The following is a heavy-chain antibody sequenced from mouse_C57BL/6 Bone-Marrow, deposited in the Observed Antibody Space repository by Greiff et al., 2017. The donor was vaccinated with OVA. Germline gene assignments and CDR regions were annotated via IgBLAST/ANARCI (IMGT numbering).Heavy chain of an antibody. CDR2: IDPENGDT. J-gene: IGHJ2*01. CDR1: GFNIKDDY. D-gene: IGHD1-1*01. V-gene: IGHV14-4*01. CDR3: TTPYYYGSSLDY. Sequence: VQLQQSGAELVRPGASVKLSCTASGFNIKDDYMHWVKQRPEQGLEWIGWIDPENGDTEYASKFQGKATITADTSSNTAYLQLSSLTSEDPAVYYCTTPYYYGSSLDYWGQGTTLTVSS.